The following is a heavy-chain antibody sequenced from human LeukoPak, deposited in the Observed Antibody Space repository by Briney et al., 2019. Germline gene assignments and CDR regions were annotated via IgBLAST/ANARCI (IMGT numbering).Heavy chain of an antibody. CDR1: GYTLSSYG. CDR2: ISAYNGNT. J-gene: IGHJ4*02. Sequence: ASVKVSGKPSGYTLSSYGISRVRQAPGQGGEWMGWISAYNGNTNHAQKFQGRVTMTTDTSTSTAYMELRSLRSDDTAVYYCAREYCSSTSCYGVDYWGQGTLVTVSS. D-gene: IGHD2-2*01. V-gene: IGHV1-18*01. CDR3: AREYCSSTSCYGVDY.